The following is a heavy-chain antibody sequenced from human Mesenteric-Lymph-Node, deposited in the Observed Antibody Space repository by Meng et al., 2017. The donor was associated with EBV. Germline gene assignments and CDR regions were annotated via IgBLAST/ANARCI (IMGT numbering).Heavy chain of an antibody. Sequence: LHLQGSGPGLVKPSETLSLSCTVSGGSISSSTYYWGWIRQPPGKGLEWIVSFYYSGSTFYNPSLKTRVTISADASKNQFSLELKSVTAADTAVYYCAREGPYDFVPGYWGQGALVTVSS. J-gene: IGHJ4*02. D-gene: IGHD3-16*01. V-gene: IGHV4-39*07. CDR1: GGSISSSTYY. CDR2: FYYSGST. CDR3: AREGPYDFVPGY.